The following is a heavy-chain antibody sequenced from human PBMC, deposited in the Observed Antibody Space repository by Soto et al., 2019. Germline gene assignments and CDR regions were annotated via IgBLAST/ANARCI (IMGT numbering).Heavy chain of an antibody. V-gene: IGHV3-53*04. D-gene: IGHD3-22*01. CDR1: GFTVSSNY. CDR3: ARDRPDSSGYYYFDY. Sequence: GGSLILSCAASGFTVSSNYMSWVRQAPGKGLEWVSVIYSGGSTYYADSVKGRFTISRHNSKNTLYLQMNSLRAEDTAVYYCARDRPDSSGYYYFDYWGQGTLVTVSS. J-gene: IGHJ4*02. CDR2: IYSGGST.